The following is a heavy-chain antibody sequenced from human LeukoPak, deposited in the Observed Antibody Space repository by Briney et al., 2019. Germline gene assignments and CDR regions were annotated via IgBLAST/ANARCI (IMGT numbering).Heavy chain of an antibody. D-gene: IGHD6-19*01. J-gene: IGHJ4*02. V-gene: IGHV3-21*01. CDR1: GFTFSSYS. CDR2: ISSSSSYI. CDR3: AKTPVSYSRGCSTFDY. Sequence: GGSLRLSCAASGFTFSSYSMNWVRQAPGKGLEWVSSISSSSSYIYYADSVKGRFTISRDNAKNSLYLQMNSLRAEDTAVYYWAKTPVSYSRGCSTFDYGGQEPLVPVSS.